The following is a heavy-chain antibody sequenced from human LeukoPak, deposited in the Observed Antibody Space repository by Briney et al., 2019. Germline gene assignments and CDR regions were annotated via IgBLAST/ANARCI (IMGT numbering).Heavy chain of an antibody. CDR3: ARGQDAFKTGY. J-gene: IGHJ4*02. CDR2: IHPSGIT. D-gene: IGHD5-24*01. V-gene: IGHV4-31*03. CDR1: GGSLTNGYYY. Sequence: VTPSQTLSLTCTVSGGSLTNGYYYWTWIRQYPGKSLEWIGYIHPSGITDYNPSLKSRITVSLDMSQNQFSLKLTSVTAADTAIYYCARGQDAFKTGYWGQGTLVTVSS.